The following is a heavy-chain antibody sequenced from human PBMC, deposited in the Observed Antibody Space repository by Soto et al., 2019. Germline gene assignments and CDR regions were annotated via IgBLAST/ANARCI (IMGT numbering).Heavy chain of an antibody. CDR2: ISAYNGNT. V-gene: IGHV1-18*01. Sequence: GASVKVSCKASGYTFTSYGISWVRQAPGQGLEWKGWISAYNGNTNYAQKIQGRVNMTTDTSTSTAYMELRSLRSDDTAVYYCARVVGTTVTTDNWFDPWGQGTLVTVSS. CDR1: GYTFTSYG. CDR3: ARVVGTTVTTDNWFDP. D-gene: IGHD4-17*01. J-gene: IGHJ5*02.